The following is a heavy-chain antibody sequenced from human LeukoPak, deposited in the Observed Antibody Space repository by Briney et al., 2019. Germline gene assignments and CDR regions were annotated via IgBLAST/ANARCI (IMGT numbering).Heavy chain of an antibody. V-gene: IGHV4-28*05. J-gene: IGHJ3*02. CDR3: ARKATTGPTKAAFDI. CDR2: IYYSGGI. D-gene: IGHD4-17*01. Sequence: PSDTLSLTCAVSGYSISSTNYWAWIRQPPGKGLEWIGHIYYSGGIYCNPSLKSRVTMSVDTSKNQFSLKLSSVTAVDTAVYYCARKATTGPTKAAFDIWGQGTMVTVSS. CDR1: GYSISSTNY.